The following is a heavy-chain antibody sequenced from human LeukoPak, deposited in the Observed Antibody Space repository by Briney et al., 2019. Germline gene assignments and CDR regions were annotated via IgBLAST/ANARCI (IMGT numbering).Heavy chain of an antibody. CDR1: GYAITSGGFS. Sequence: SETLSLTCTVSGYAITSGGFSWNWIRQPPGKGLEWIGCIYDRGPAYYNPSLKSRFTISVDRPKNQFFLNVTSLTAADTADYYCARSRQASGLFNSWGQGTLVVVSS. CDR3: ARSRQASGLFNS. J-gene: IGHJ5*01. CDR2: IYDRGPA. V-gene: IGHV4-30-2*01. D-gene: IGHD3-10*01.